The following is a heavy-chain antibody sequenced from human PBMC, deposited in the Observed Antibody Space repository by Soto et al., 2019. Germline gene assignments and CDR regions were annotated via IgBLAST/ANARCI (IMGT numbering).Heavy chain of an antibody. Sequence: PGGSLRLSCAASGFSFIAYYMSWIRQAPGKGLEWVSYISFNGDVTRYSDSVEGRFTVSRDNAKKSLYLQMNSLRVEDTAVYYCARENGHPGHNYAMDVWGQGTTVTVSS. CDR3: ARENGHPGHNYAMDV. CDR2: ISFNGDVT. D-gene: IGHD2-8*01. CDR1: GFSFIAYY. J-gene: IGHJ6*02. V-gene: IGHV3-11*01.